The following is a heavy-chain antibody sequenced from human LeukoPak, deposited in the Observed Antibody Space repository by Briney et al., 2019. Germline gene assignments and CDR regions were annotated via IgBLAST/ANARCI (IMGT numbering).Heavy chain of an antibody. Sequence: GGSLRLSCAASGFTFSSSDMHWVRQVIGKGLEWVSAIGTVGDTYYSDSVKGRFTISRDNAKNSLYLQMNSLRAEDTAVYYCVTTMVRGVINEWFDPWGQGTLVTVSS. CDR1: GFTFSSSD. CDR2: IGTVGDT. D-gene: IGHD3-10*01. V-gene: IGHV3-13*01. J-gene: IGHJ5*02. CDR3: VTTMVRGVINEWFDP.